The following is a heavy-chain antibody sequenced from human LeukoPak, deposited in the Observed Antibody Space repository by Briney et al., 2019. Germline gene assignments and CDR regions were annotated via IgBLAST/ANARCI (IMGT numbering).Heavy chain of an antibody. CDR3: ATAHGDYYGMDV. J-gene: IGHJ6*02. CDR2: FDPEDGET. D-gene: IGHD4-17*01. V-gene: IGHV1-24*01. Sequence: ASVKVSCKVSGYTLTELSMHWVRQAPGKGLEWMGGFDPEDGETIYAQKFQGRVTMTEDTSTDTAYKELSSLRSEDTAVYYCATAHGDYYGMDVWGQGTTVTVSS. CDR1: GYTLTELS.